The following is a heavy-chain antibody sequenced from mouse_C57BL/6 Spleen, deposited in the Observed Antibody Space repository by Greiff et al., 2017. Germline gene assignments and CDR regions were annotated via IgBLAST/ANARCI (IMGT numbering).Heavy chain of an antibody. V-gene: IGHV1-15*01. CDR1: GYTFTDYE. J-gene: IGHJ3*01. Sequence: QVHVKQSGAELVRPGASVTLSCKASGYTFTDYEMHWVKQTPVHGLEWIGAIDPETGGTAYNQKFKGKAILTADKSSSTAYMELRSLTSEDSAVYYCTDLAWFAYWGQGTLVTVSA. CDR2: IDPETGGT. CDR3: TDLAWFAY.